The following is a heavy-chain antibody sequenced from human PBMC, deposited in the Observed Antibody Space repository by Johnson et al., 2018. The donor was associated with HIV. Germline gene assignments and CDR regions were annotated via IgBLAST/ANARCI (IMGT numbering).Heavy chain of an antibody. D-gene: IGHD1-1*01. Sequence: EVQLVESGGGLVQPGGSLRLSCAASGFTFSSYAMHWVRQAPGKGLEYVSAISSNGGSTYYANSVKGRFTISRDNSKNTLYLQMGSLRAEDMAVYYCARVRETKGPYDAFDIWGQGTMVTVSS. CDR3: ARVRETKGPYDAFDI. CDR2: ISSNGGST. V-gene: IGHV3-64*01. CDR1: GFTFSSYA. J-gene: IGHJ3*02.